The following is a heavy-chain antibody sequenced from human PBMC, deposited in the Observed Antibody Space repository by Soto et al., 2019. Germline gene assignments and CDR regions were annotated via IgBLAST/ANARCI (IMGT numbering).Heavy chain of an antibody. Sequence: SETLSLTCTVSGGSISSGDYYWSWIRQPPGKCLEWIGYIYYSGSTYYNPSLKSRVTISVDTSKNQFSLKLSSVTAADTAVYYCARDSSRNWFDPWGQGTLVTVSS. D-gene: IGHD6-13*01. CDR1: GGSISSGDYY. CDR2: IYYSGST. CDR3: ARDSSRNWFDP. V-gene: IGHV4-30-4*01. J-gene: IGHJ5*02.